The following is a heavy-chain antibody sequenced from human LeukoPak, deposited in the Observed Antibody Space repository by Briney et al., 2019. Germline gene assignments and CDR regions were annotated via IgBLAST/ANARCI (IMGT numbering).Heavy chain of an antibody. D-gene: IGHD3-22*01. V-gene: IGHV1-46*01. CDR3: ARVGVVEARTLGY. CDR2: IDPSGRST. J-gene: IGHJ4*02. CDR1: GYTFTSYY. Sequence: ASVKVSCKASGYTFTSYYMHWVRQAPGQGLEWMGIIDPSGRSTSYAQKFQGRVTMTRDMSTSTVYMELSSLRSEDTAVYYCARVGVVEARTLGYWGQGTLVTVSS.